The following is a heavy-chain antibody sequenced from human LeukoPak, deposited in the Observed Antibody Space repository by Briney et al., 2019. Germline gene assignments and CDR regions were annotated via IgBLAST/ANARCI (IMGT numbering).Heavy chain of an antibody. CDR1: GGSISNYY. D-gene: IGHD1-1*01. CDR2: IYYSGST. V-gene: IGHV4-59*01. J-gene: IGHJ5*02. Sequence: SETLSLTCTVSGGSISNYYWSWIRQSRVKGLEWIGFIYYSGSTNYNPSLKSRVTISVDTSKNQFSLKLSSVTAADTAVYYCARARRWNAAVEGWWFDPWGQGTLVTVSS. CDR3: ARARRWNAAVEGWWFDP.